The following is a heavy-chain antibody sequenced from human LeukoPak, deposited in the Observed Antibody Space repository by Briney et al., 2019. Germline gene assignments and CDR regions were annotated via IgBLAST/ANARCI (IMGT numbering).Heavy chain of an antibody. J-gene: IGHJ4*02. D-gene: IGHD2-21*01. CDR1: GFIFSSYV. CDR2: ISVGGGDT. CDR3: AKLNLGEMAYFDS. V-gene: IGHV3-23*01. Sequence: GGSLRLSCEASGFIFSSYVMGWVRQAPGKGLEWVSSISVGGGDTFTADSVKGRFTITRENSKNTLYLRMMGLRVEDTAIYYCAKLNLGEMAYFDSWGQGILVTVSS.